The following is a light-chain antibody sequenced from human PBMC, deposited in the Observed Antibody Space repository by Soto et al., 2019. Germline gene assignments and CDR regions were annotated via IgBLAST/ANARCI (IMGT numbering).Light chain of an antibody. CDR3: SSYAGSNNFV. CDR1: SSDIGAYIY. J-gene: IGLJ1*01. CDR2: EVS. Sequence: QSVLTQPPSASGSPGQSVTIPCTGTSSDIGAYIYVSWYQQHPGKAPKLMISEVSRRPSGVPERFSGSKSGNTASLTVSGLQADDEAHYYCSSYAGSNNFVFGTGTKVTV. V-gene: IGLV2-8*01.